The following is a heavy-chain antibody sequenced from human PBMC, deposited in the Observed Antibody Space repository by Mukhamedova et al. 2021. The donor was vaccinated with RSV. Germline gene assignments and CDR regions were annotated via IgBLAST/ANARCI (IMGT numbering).Heavy chain of an antibody. D-gene: IGHD6-19*01. V-gene: IGHV3-30*02. CDR3: AKLPGGYSSGGGDY. Sequence: DGSNKYYADSVKGRFTISRDNSKNTLYLQMNSLRAEDTAVYYCAKLPGGYSSGGGDYWGQGTLVTVSS. J-gene: IGHJ4*02. CDR2: DGSNK.